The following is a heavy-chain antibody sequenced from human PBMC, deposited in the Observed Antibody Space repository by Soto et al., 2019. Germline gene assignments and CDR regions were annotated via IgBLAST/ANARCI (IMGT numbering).Heavy chain of an antibody. Sequence: GGSLRLSCAASGFTFSSYWMHWVRQAPGKGLVWVSRTNSDGSSTTHADSVKGRFTTSRDNAKNTLYLQMNSLRAEDTAVYYCARGSDFWSGYPGYYGMDVWGQGTTVTVSS. J-gene: IGHJ6*02. D-gene: IGHD3-3*01. CDR1: GFTFSSYW. CDR3: ARGSDFWSGYPGYYGMDV. V-gene: IGHV3-74*03. CDR2: TNSDGSST.